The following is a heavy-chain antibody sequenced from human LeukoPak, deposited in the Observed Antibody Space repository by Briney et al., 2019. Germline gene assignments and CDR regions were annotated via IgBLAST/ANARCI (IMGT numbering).Heavy chain of an antibody. CDR1: GYTFTTYA. D-gene: IGHD6-6*01. CDR2: ISTYNDDR. Sequence: GASVKVYCKASGYTFTTYAIHWVRQAPGQRLEWMGWISTYNDDRKYSPKFQGTVTITTDTSASTAYLELSSLRSEDTAVYYCARDRSSFSYAFDIWGQGTMVTVSS. CDR3: ARDRSSFSYAFDI. V-gene: IGHV1-3*04. J-gene: IGHJ3*02.